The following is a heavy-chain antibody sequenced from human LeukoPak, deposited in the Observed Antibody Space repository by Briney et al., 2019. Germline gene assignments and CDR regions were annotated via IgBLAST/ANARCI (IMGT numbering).Heavy chain of an antibody. Sequence: PGRSLRLSCAASGFTFSSYSMNWVRQAPGKGLEWVSYISSSSSTIYYADSVKGRFTISRDNAKNSLYLQMNSLRAEDTAVYYCARDLPRGVIRDYYFDYWGQGTLVTVSS. CDR3: ARDLPRGVIRDYYFDY. CDR1: GFTFSSYS. V-gene: IGHV3-48*01. D-gene: IGHD3-10*01. CDR2: ISSSSSTI. J-gene: IGHJ4*02.